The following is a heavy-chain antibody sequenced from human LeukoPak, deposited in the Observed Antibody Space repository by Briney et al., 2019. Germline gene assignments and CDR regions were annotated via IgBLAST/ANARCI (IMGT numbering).Heavy chain of an antibody. CDR3: AKGAGSWYYYYMDV. J-gene: IGHJ6*03. CDR1: GFTFSNYA. Sequence: PGGSLRLSCAASGFTFSNYAMTWVRQAPGKGLECVSAISGSGGSTYYADSVKGRFTISRDNSKNTLYLQMNSLRAEDTAVYYCAKGAGSWYYYYMDVWGKGTTVTVSS. CDR2: ISGSGGST. D-gene: IGHD6-13*01. V-gene: IGHV3-23*01.